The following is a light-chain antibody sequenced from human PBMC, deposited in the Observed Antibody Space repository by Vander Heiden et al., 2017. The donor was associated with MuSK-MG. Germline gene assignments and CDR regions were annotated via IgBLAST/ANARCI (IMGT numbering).Light chain of an antibody. Sequence: DIVMTQSPASLAVSLGERATINCKSSQSVLYSSNNKNYLAWYQQKPGQSPKLLIYWASTRESGVPDRFSGSGSGTDFTLNISSLQAEDVAVYYCQQYYRTPPTLGPRTKVEIK. CDR1: QSVLYSSNNKNY. J-gene: IGKJ3*01. V-gene: IGKV4-1*01. CDR3: QQYYRTPPT. CDR2: WAS.